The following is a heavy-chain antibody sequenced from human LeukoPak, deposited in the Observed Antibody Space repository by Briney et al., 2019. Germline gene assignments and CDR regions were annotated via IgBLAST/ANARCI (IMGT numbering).Heavy chain of an antibody. Sequence: SETLSLTCTVSGGSISSGDYYWSWIRQPPGKGLEWIGSIYYSGSTYYNPSLKSRVTISVDTSKNQFSLKLSSVTAADTAVYYCARGSVGAAGGPWFDPWGQGTLVTVSS. CDR1: GGSISSGDYY. CDR3: ARGSVGAAGGPWFDP. J-gene: IGHJ5*02. D-gene: IGHD2-15*01. CDR2: IYYSGST. V-gene: IGHV4-30-4*01.